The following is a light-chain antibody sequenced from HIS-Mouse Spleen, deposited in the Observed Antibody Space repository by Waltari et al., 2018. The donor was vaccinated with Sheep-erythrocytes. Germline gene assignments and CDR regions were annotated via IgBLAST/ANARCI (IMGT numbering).Light chain of an antibody. Sequence: SSELTQPPSVSVSPGQTASITCSGDKLGDKYACWYQQKPGQSPVLVIYQDTKRPSGTPARFSGSNSGNTATLTISGTQAMDEADYYCQAWDSSIVVFGGGTKLTVL. CDR2: QDT. CDR3: QAWDSSIVV. CDR1: KLGDKY. J-gene: IGLJ2*01. V-gene: IGLV3-1*01.